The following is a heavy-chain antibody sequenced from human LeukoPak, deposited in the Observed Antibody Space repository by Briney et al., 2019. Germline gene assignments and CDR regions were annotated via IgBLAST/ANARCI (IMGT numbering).Heavy chain of an antibody. CDR2: IYYSGST. CDR3: ARRGRLGKDIVVVPAAKVRYYYMDV. J-gene: IGHJ6*03. CDR1: GGSISSYY. V-gene: IGHV4-59*12. D-gene: IGHD2-2*01. Sequence: PSETLSLTCTVSGGSISSYYWSWIRQPPGKGLEWIGYIYYSGSTNYNPSLKSRVTISVDTSKDQFSLKLSSVTAADTAVYYCARRGRLGKDIVVVPAAKVRYYYMDVWGKGTTVTVSS.